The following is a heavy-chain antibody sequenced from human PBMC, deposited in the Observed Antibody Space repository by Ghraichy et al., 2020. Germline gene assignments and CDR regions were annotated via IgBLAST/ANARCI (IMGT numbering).Heavy chain of an antibody. CDR2: DSGSGSST. V-gene: IGHV3-23*01. Sequence: GESLNISCAASGFTFRSYAMTWVRQAPGKGLEWVSGDSGSGSSTYYADSVKGRFTISRDKSKNTLYLQMNRLRAEDTAVYYCAKGVDYDILTGEYRLFESWGQGTLVTVSS. D-gene: IGHD3-9*01. CDR3: AKGVDYDILTGEYRLFES. J-gene: IGHJ4*02. CDR1: GFTFRSYA.